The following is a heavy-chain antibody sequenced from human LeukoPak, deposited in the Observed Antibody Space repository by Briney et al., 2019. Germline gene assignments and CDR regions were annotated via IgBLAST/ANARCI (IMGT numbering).Heavy chain of an antibody. CDR1: GGTFSSYT. J-gene: IGHJ4*02. CDR3: AGGRGYSYGYDFDY. V-gene: IGHV1-69*02. Sequence: SVKVSCKASGGTFSSYTISWVRQAPGQGLEWMGSIIPILGIANYAQKFQGRVTITADKSTSTAYMEQSSLRSEDTAVYYCAGGRGYSYGYDFDYWRQGTLVTVSS. CDR2: IIPILGIA. D-gene: IGHD5-18*01.